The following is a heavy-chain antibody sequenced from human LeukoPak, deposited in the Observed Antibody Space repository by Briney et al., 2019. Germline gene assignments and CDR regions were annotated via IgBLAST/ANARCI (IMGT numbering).Heavy chain of an antibody. CDR2: ISSSGSTI. V-gene: IGHV3-11*01. CDR3: AREELPRYFHL. Sequence: GGSLILSCAASGFTFSVYYMSRIRQAPGKGLEWVSYISSSGSTIYYADSVKGRFTISRDNAKNSLYLQMNSLRAEDTAVYYCAREELPRYFHLWGRGTLVTVSS. D-gene: IGHD1-26*01. CDR1: GFTFSVYY. J-gene: IGHJ2*01.